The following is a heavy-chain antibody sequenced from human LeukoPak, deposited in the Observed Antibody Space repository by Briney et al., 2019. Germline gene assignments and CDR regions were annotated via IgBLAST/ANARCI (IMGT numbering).Heavy chain of an antibody. CDR3: ATDLRLGSGYYYSWFDP. CDR2: FDPEDGET. V-gene: IGHV1-24*01. D-gene: IGHD3-22*01. J-gene: IGHJ5*02. Sequence: ASVKVSCKVSGYTLTELSIHWVRQAPGKGLEWMGGFDPEDGETIYAQKFQGRVTMTEDTSTDTAYMELGSLRSEDTAVYYCATDLRLGSGYYYSWFDPWGQGTLVTVSS. CDR1: GYTLTELS.